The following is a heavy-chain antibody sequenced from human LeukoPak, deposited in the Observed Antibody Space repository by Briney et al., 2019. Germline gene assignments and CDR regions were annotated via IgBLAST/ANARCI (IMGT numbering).Heavy chain of an antibody. Sequence: AXGXGLEWVSYISSSGSTISYADSVKGRFTISRDNAKNSLYLQMNSLRAEDTAVYYCARDTGYFDYWGQGTLVTVSS. J-gene: IGHJ4*02. D-gene: IGHD4-17*01. CDR2: ISSSGSTI. V-gene: IGHV3-48*03. CDR3: ARDTGYFDY.